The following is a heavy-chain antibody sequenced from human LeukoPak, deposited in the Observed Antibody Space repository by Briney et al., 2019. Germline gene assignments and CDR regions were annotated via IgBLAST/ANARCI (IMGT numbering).Heavy chain of an antibody. J-gene: IGHJ4*02. V-gene: IGHV3-48*02. CDR2: ICSSSSVI. CDR3: GRGIRGYSSTWFVDY. Sequence: QPGGSLRLSCAASGFPFSNYYMNGVRQAPGKGLEWVSYICSSSSVIYYADSVKGRFTISRDNAKNSLYLQMNSLTDDDPAVYYCGRGIRGYSSTWFVDYWGQGTLVTVSS. CDR1: GFPFSNYY. D-gene: IGHD6-13*01.